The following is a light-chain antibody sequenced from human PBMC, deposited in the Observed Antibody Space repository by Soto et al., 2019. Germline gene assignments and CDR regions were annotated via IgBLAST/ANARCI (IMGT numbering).Light chain of an antibody. J-gene: IGKJ1*01. CDR1: QSLSSN. V-gene: IGKV3-15*01. CDR3: QQYNNWPPWT. Sequence: EIVMTQSPATLSVSPGERATLSCRASQSLSSNLAWYQQKPGQAPRLLIYGASTRATGIPARFSGSGSGTAFTLTISSLQSEDFAVYYCQQYNNWPPWTFGQGTKVEIK. CDR2: GAS.